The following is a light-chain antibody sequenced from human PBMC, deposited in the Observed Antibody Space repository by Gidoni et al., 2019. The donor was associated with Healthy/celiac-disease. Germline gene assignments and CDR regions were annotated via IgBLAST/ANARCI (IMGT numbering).Light chain of an antibody. V-gene: IGKV4-1*01. CDR1: QSVLYSSNNKNY. J-gene: IGKJ4*01. CDR2: CAS. CDR3: QQYYSTPT. Sequence: DIVMTQSPDSLAVSLGERATINCKSSQSVLYSSNNKNYLAWYQQTPGQPPKLLIYCASTRESGVPDRFSGSGSGTDFTLTISSLQAEDVAVYYCQQYYSTPTFGGGTKVEIK.